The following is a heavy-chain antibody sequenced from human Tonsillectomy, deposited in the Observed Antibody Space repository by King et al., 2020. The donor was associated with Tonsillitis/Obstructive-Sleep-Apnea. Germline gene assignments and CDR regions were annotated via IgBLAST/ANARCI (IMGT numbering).Heavy chain of an antibody. CDR1: GYSFTNYW. CDR2: IDPTDSYT. Sequence: VQLVESGAEVKKPGESLRISCKGSGYSFTNYWIIWVRQMPGKGLEWMGRIDPTDSYTNCSPSFQGHVTISADKSISTAFLQWSSLKASDTAMYYCAGRFHSGTSPTPCDYWGQGTLVTVSS. J-gene: IGHJ4*02. D-gene: IGHD1-26*01. CDR3: AGRFHSGTSPTPCDY. V-gene: IGHV5-10-1*01.